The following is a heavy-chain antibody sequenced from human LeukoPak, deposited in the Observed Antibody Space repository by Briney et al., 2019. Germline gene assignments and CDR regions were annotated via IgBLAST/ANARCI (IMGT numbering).Heavy chain of an antibody. Sequence: GASVKVSCKASGYTFTSYGISWVRQAPGQGLEWMGWISAYIGNTNYAQKLQGRVTMTTDTSTSTAYMELRSLRSDDTAVYYCARARTYYGSGSSMSGYFDYWGQGTLVTVSS. CDR3: ARARTYYGSGSSMSGYFDY. CDR1: GYTFTSYG. D-gene: IGHD3-10*01. V-gene: IGHV1-18*01. CDR2: ISAYIGNT. J-gene: IGHJ4*02.